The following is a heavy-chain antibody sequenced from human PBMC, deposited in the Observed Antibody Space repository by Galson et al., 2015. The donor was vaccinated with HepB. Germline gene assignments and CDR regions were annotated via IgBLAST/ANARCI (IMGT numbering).Heavy chain of an antibody. Sequence: QSGAEVKKPGESLKISCKGSGYSFTIYWIGWVRQMPGKGLEWMGIIYPGDSDTRYSPSFQGRVTISVDKSISTAYLQWSSLKASDTAMYYCARRGKPGYSSGWYNYWGQGTLVTVSP. CDR2: IYPGDSDT. V-gene: IGHV5-51*01. CDR1: GYSFTIYW. CDR3: ARRGKPGYSSGWYNY. J-gene: IGHJ4*02. D-gene: IGHD6-19*01.